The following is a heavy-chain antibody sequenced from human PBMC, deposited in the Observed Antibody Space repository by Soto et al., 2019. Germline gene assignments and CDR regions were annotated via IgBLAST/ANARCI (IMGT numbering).Heavy chain of an antibody. CDR3: ARSAYDLWSGYSRVYYYGLDV. CDR2: INHSGST. D-gene: IGHD3-3*01. J-gene: IGHJ6*02. V-gene: IGHV4-34*01. Sequence: LSLTCAVYGGSFSGYYWSWIRQPPGKGLEWIGEINHSGSTNYNPSLKSRVTISVDTSKNQFSLKLSSVTAADTAVYYCARSAYDLWSGYSRVYYYGLDVWGQGTTVTVSS. CDR1: GGSFSGYY.